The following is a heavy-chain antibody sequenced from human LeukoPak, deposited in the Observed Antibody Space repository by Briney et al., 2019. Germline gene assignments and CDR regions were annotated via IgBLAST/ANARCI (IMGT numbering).Heavy chain of an antibody. Sequence: SVKVSYKASGGTFSSYAISWVRQAPGQGLEWMGGIIPIFGIANYAQKFQGRVTITADESTSTAYMELSSLRSEDTAVYYCARGGSSGMDVWGQGTTVTVSS. CDR1: GGTFSSYA. CDR2: IIPIFGIA. CDR3: ARGGSSGMDV. J-gene: IGHJ6*02. D-gene: IGHD3-16*01. V-gene: IGHV1-69*01.